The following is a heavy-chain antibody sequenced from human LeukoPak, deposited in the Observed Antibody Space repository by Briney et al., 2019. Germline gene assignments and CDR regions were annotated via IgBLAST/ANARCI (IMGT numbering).Heavy chain of an antibody. CDR3: VRGLYSRDAGY. Sequence: SETLSLTCDVYGGSLSGYYWSWLRQPPGKRLEWIGEINHGGHTNYNPSLKSRVAMSVDTSKNQFSLNLGSVTAADTAVYYCVRGLYSRDAGYWGQGTLVTVSS. CDR1: GGSLSGYY. D-gene: IGHD4-11*01. CDR2: INHGGHT. V-gene: IGHV4-34*01. J-gene: IGHJ4*02.